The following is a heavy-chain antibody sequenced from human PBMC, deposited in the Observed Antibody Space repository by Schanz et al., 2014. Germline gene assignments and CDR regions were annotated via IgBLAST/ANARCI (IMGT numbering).Heavy chain of an antibody. CDR2: INPDSGDT. J-gene: IGHJ4*02. CDR3: ARVYRWQHILGHFDS. Sequence: QVQLVQSGPEVKKPGASVRVSCQASGYTFVGYYIHWLRQAPGQGLEWMGWINPDSGDTNYVQNFQGRVPMTRDTSIPTAYMDLSRLTSDDTAVYYCARVYRWQHILGHFDSWGQGSLVTVSS. D-gene: IGHD6-13*01. CDR1: GYTFVGYY. V-gene: IGHV1-2*02.